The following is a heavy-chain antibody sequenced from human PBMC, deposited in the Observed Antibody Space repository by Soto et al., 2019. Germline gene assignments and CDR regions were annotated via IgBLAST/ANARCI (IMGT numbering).Heavy chain of an antibody. CDR2: IIPIFGTA. Sequence: GASVKVSCKASGGTFSSYAVSWVRQAPGQGLEWMGGIIPIFGTANYAQKFQGRVTITADESTSTAYMELSSLRSEDTAVYYCARARDTAMVKGFDYWGQGTLVTVSS. CDR3: ARARDTAMVKGFDY. V-gene: IGHV1-69*13. J-gene: IGHJ4*02. CDR1: GGTFSSYA. D-gene: IGHD5-18*01.